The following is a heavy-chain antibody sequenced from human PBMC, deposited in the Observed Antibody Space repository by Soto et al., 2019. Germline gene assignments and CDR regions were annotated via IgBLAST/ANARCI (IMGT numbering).Heavy chain of an antibody. Sequence: GGSLRLSCAASGFTFDDYGMSWARQAPGKGLEWVSGVNWNGGITGYADSVKGRFTISRDNAKNSLHLQMNSLRAEDTALYYCVRDTYDSGPLWGQGTLVTVSS. V-gene: IGHV3-20*04. J-gene: IGHJ4*02. CDR2: VNWNGGIT. CDR1: GFTFDDYG. D-gene: IGHD3-9*01. CDR3: VRDTYDSGPL.